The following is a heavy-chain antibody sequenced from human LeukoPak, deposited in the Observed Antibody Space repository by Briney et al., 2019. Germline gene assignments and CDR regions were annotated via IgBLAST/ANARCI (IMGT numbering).Heavy chain of an antibody. V-gene: IGHV1-2*04. J-gene: IGHJ4*02. D-gene: IGHD3-22*01. CDR1: GHTFTGYY. CDR3: ARDRISSGYLYYFDY. Sequence: ASVKVSCKASGHTFTGYYMHWVRQAPGQGLEWMGWINPNSGGTNYAQKFQGWVTMTRDTSISTAYMELSRLRSDDTAVYYCARDRISSGYLYYFDYWGQGTLVTVSS. CDR2: INPNSGGT.